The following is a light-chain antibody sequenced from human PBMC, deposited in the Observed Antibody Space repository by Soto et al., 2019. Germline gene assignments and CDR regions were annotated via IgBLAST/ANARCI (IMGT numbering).Light chain of an antibody. CDR3: HQRQSWPRT. CDR1: QSVSSSY. J-gene: IGKJ1*01. CDR2: QTS. V-gene: IGKV3D-20*02. Sequence: FVLTQSPGTLSLSPGERATLSCRASQSVSSSYLAWYQQKPGQAPRLLIYQTSIRAAGIPARFSASGSGTDFTLTISDVQPEDFALYYCHQRQSWPRTFGQGTKVDIK.